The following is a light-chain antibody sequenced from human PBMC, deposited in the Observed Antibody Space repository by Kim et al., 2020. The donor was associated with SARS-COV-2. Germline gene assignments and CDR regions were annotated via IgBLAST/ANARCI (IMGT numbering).Light chain of an antibody. V-gene: IGKV3-20*01. Sequence: EIVLTQSPGTLSLSPGERATLSCRASQSIRNNYLAWYQQKPGQAPSLLISGASTRATGIPDRFSGSGSGTDFTLTISRLEPEDFAVYFCQHYDSSPLYSFGQGTKLEI. CDR1: QSIRNNY. CDR3: QHYDSSPLYS. J-gene: IGKJ2*03. CDR2: GAS.